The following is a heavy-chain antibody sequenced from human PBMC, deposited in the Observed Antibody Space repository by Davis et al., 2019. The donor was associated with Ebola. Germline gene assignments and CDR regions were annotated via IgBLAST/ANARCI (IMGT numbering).Heavy chain of an antibody. CDR1: GGSISSSSYY. Sequence: LSLTCTVSGGSISSSSYYWGWIRQPPGKGLEWVSYISSSGSTIYYADSVKGRFTISRDNAKNSLYLQMNSLRAEDTAVYYCARDRSGDYSANWFDPWGQGTLVTVSS. CDR2: ISSSGSTI. CDR3: ARDRSGDYSANWFDP. V-gene: IGHV3-11*01. D-gene: IGHD4-17*01. J-gene: IGHJ5*02.